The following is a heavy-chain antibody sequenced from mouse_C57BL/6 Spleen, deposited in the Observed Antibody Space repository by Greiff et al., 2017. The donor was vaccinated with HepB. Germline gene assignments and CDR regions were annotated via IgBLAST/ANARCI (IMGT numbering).Heavy chain of an antibody. CDR3: ASTVVPNYYAMDY. CDR2: INPNYGTT. D-gene: IGHD1-1*01. CDR1: GYSFTDYN. V-gene: IGHV1-39*01. J-gene: IGHJ4*01. Sequence: EVQLQQSGPELVKPGASVKISCKASGYSFTDYNINWVKQSNGKSLEWIGVINPNYGTTSYNQKFKGKATLTVDQSSSTAYMQLNSLTSEDSAVYYCASTVVPNYYAMDYWGQGTSVTVSS.